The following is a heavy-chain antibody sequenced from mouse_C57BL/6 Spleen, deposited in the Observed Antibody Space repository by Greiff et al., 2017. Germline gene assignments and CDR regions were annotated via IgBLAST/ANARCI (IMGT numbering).Heavy chain of an antibody. Sequence: VQLQQSGAELVKPGASVKLSCKASGYTFTSYWMHWVKQRPGQGLEWIGMIHPNSGSTNYNEKFKSKATLTVDKSSSTAYMQLSSLTSEDSAVYYCAREATVVAREDYFDYWGQGTTLTVSS. CDR1: GYTFTSYW. CDR2: IHPNSGST. J-gene: IGHJ2*01. CDR3: AREATVVAREDYFDY. V-gene: IGHV1-64*01. D-gene: IGHD1-1*01.